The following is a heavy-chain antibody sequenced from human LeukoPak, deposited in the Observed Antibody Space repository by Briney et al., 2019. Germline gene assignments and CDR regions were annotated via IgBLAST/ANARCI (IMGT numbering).Heavy chain of an antibody. J-gene: IGHJ4*02. CDR2: IYYSGST. D-gene: IGHD3-22*01. CDR1: GGSIGSYY. V-gene: IGHV4-59*01. Sequence: SEILSFTCTVSGGSIGSYYWSWIRQPPGKGLESTGYIYYSGSTNYNHSLKSRVTISVDTSKNSFSLQLSSVTAADTAVYYCARGLNYYNSSGYYFLFEYWGQGTLVTVSS. CDR3: ARGLNYYNSSGYYFLFEY.